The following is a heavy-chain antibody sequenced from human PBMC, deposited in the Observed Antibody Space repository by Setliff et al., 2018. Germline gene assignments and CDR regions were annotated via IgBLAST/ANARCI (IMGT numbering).Heavy chain of an antibody. J-gene: IGHJ4*02. CDR2: IYYSGST. CDR3: ARENRYYYDTNGYYDYFGY. CDR1: GGSIRSHN. V-gene: IGHV4-59*08. D-gene: IGHD3-22*01. Sequence: SETLSLTCIVSGGSIRSHNWSWIRQPPGKGLEWIGYIYYSGSTNYNPSLKSRVTMSVDTSKNQFYLKLSSVTAADTAMYYCARENRYYYDTNGYYDYFGYWGQGTQVTVSS.